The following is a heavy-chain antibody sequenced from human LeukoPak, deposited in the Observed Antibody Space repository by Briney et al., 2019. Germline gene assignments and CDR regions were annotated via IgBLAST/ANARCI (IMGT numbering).Heavy chain of an antibody. V-gene: IGHV3-23*01. CDR2: ISGSGDST. CDR1: GFTFSSYA. CDR3: AKDIDGSPYHTLFDY. D-gene: IGHD3-22*01. Sequence: PGGSLRFSCAASGFTFSSYAMSWVRQAPGKGLEWVSSISGSGDSTYYADSVRGRFTISRDNSKNTLYLQMNSLRAEDTAVFYCAKDIDGSPYHTLFDYWGQGNLVTVSS. J-gene: IGHJ4*02.